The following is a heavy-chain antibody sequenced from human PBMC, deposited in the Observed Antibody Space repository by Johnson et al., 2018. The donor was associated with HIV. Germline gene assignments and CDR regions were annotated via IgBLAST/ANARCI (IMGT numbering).Heavy chain of an antibody. J-gene: IGHJ3*01. Sequence: VQLVESGGGVVRPGGSLRLSCAASGFSFDDYGMAWVRQVPGKGVVWVSGLNWNGGSTGYADSVKGRFTISRDNAKKSLCLQMSSLRAEDTALYYCARDFVAFGECTAFDVWGQGTMVTVSS. D-gene: IGHD3-10*01. CDR1: GFSFDDYG. CDR3: ARDFVAFGECTAFDV. CDR2: LNWNGGST. V-gene: IGHV3-20*04.